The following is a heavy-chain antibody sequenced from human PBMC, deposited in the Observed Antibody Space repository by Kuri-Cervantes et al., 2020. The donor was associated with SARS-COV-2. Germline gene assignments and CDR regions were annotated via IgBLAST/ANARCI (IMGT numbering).Heavy chain of an antibody. CDR2: IYYSGST. Sequence: SETLSLTCTVSGGSITSHYWNWIRQSPGRGLEWIGYIYYSGSTKYNPSLNSRVTMSVDTSKNQFSLKLSSVTAADTAVYYCARVDGYTLGFDYWGQGTLVTVSS. V-gene: IGHV4-59*11. CDR1: GGSITSHY. J-gene: IGHJ4*02. D-gene: IGHD5-24*01. CDR3: ARVDGYTLGFDY.